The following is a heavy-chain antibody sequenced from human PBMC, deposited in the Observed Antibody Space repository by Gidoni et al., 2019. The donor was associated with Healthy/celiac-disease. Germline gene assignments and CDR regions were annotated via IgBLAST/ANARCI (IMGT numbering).Heavy chain of an antibody. CDR2: ISSSSSYI. CDR3: ARDYDYYGSGSYYNDYYYGMDV. CDR1: GFTFSRYS. D-gene: IGHD3-10*01. J-gene: IGHJ6*02. V-gene: IGHV3-21*01. Sequence: EVQLVESGGGLVKPGGSLRLSCAASGFTFSRYSMNWVRQAPGKGLEWVSSISSSSSYIYYAYSVKGRFTISRDNAKNSLYLQMNSLRAEDTAVYYCARDYDYYGSGSYYNDYYYGMDVWGQGTTVTVSS.